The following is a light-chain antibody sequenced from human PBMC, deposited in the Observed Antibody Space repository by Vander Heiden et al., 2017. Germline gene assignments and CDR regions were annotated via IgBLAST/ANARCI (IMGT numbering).Light chain of an antibody. V-gene: IGKV1-5*03. J-gene: IGKJ1*01. CDR3: QRFNSYPWT. CDR2: SAS. Sequence: DSQMTQSPSSLSAFVGASVTITSRASQTISSWLAWYQQRPARAPKLLIYSASSLESGVPSRFSGSGSGTEFTLTISSLQPDDFATYYCQRFNSYPWTFGQGTKVEIK. CDR1: QTISSW.